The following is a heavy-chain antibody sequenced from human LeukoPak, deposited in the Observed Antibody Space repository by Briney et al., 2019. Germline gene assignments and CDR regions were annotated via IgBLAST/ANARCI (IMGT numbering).Heavy chain of an antibody. CDR1: GRSISSYY. CDR3: ARHNARVYYFDY. V-gene: IGHV4-59*08. J-gene: IGHJ4*02. D-gene: IGHD2-8*01. Sequence: PSQTQSLICTVSGRSISSYYWSWIRQPPGKGLEWIGYIYYSGSTNYYPSLKSRVTISVDTSKNQFSLKLSSVTAADTAVYYCARHNARVYYFDYWGQGTLVTVPS. CDR2: IYYSGST.